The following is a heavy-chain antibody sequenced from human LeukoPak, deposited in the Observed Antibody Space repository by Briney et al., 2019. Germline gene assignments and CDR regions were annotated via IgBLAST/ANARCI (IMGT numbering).Heavy chain of an antibody. Sequence: PGGSLRLSCAASGFTFSNYNMNWVRQAPGKGLEWVSYISSSSSTIYYADSVKGRFTISRDNAKNSLYLQMNSLRAEDTAVHYCARDHYYGSGSSYKDYWGQGSLVTVSS. J-gene: IGHJ4*02. CDR3: ARDHYYGSGSSYKDY. CDR1: GFTFSNYN. CDR2: ISSSSSTI. D-gene: IGHD3-10*01. V-gene: IGHV3-48*01.